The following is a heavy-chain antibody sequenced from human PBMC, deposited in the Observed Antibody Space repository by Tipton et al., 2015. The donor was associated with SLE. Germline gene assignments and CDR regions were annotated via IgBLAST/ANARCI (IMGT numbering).Heavy chain of an antibody. V-gene: IGHV4-39*01. CDR1: GGSISSSSYY. J-gene: IGHJ3*01. CDR3: AGMDYHDTSGAEAFDV. D-gene: IGHD3-22*01. CDR2: IYYSGNT. Sequence: TLSLTCTVSGGSISSSSYYWGWIRQPPGKGLEWIGSIYYSGNTYYNSSLKSRVTISVDTSKNKFSLKVSSVTAADTAVYYCAGMDYHDTSGAEAFDVWGQGTMVTVSS.